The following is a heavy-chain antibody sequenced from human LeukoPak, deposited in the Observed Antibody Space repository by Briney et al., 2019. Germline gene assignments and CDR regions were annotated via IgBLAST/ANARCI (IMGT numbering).Heavy chain of an antibody. CDR1: DYSITSGYF. V-gene: IGHV4-38-2*01. Sequence: SETLSLTCAVSDYSITSGYFWGWIRQPPGKGLEWIGSIYHSGTTYYDPSLKSRVTMSVNTSKNQFSLRLNSAAAADTAVYYCARPPDSSDYGAAFIYWGQGILVTVSS. J-gene: IGHJ4*02. CDR2: IYHSGTT. D-gene: IGHD4-11*01. CDR3: ARPPDSSDYGAAFIY.